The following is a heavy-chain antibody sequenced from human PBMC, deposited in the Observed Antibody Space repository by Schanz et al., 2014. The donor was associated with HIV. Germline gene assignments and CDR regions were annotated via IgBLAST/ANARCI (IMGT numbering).Heavy chain of an antibody. V-gene: IGHV3-9*01. D-gene: IGHD1-26*01. CDR1: GFTLEDYA. CDR2: MSWNRRRI. J-gene: IGHJ6*02. Sequence: EVQLMESGGGLVQPGRSLRLSCAASGFTLEDYAMHWVRQAPGKGLEWVSGMSWNRRRIGYGDAVKGRFTNSRDNANNFVYLEMNGLRVEDTALYYCAKGIMGATEYYYGMDVWGQGTMVTVSS. CDR3: AKGIMGATEYYYGMDV.